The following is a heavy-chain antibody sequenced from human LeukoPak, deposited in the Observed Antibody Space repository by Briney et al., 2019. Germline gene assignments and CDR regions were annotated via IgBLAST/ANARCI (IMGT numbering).Heavy chain of an antibody. Sequence: PPGGSLRLSCAASGFTFSSYGMHWVRQAPGKGLEWVAVISYDGSNKYYADSVKGRFTISRDNSKNTLYLQMNSLRAEDTAVYYCAKDMTGAADPNYYYYYGMDVWGQGTTVTVSS. CDR1: GFTFSSYG. D-gene: IGHD6-13*01. CDR2: ISYDGSNK. V-gene: IGHV3-30*18. CDR3: AKDMTGAADPNYYYYYGMDV. J-gene: IGHJ6*02.